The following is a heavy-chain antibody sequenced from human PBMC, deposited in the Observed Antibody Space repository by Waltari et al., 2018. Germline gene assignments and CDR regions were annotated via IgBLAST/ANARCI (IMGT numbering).Heavy chain of an antibody. CDR1: GGSISSHY. J-gene: IGHJ2*01. CDR3: ARLYSSGWYVDR. V-gene: IGHV4-59*11. Sequence: QVQLQESGPGLVKPSETLSLTCTVSGGSISSHYWSWIRQPPGKGLEWIGYIYYSGSTKHNHSPTSRVTTSVDTSKNQFSLKLSSVTAADTAAHYCARLYSSGWYVDRWGRGTLDTGAS. D-gene: IGHD6-19*01. CDR2: IYYSGST.